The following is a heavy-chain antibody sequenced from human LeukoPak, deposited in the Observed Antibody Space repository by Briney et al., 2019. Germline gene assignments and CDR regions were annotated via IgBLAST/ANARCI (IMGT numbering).Heavy chain of an antibody. CDR1: GFSISNSA. J-gene: IGHJ4*02. V-gene: IGHV3-23*01. CDR2: IVASSGST. D-gene: IGHD4-23*01. CDR3: ARDLGLYDYGGNIDY. Sequence: GGSLRLSCAASGFSISNSAMSWVRQAPGKGLEWVSLIVASSGSTFYADSVKGRFTISRDSSKNTLYLQMNSLRAEDTAVYYCARDLGLYDYGGNIDYWGQGTLVTVSS.